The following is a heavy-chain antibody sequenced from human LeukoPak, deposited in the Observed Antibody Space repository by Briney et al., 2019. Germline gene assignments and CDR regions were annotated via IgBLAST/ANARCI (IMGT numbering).Heavy chain of an antibody. CDR2: INAYNGDT. CDR1: GYTFTNYG. D-gene: IGHD2-2*01. J-gene: IGHJ6*03. V-gene: IGHV1-18*01. CDR3: ARWGLVAPGTYYYYYMDV. Sequence: ASLTVSCKASGYTFTNYGVSWVRQAPGQGLEWMGWINAYNGDTHYAQNLQGRLTMTTDTSTSMAFMELRSLRPDDTAVYFCARWGLVAPGTYYYYYMDVWGRGTTVTVSS.